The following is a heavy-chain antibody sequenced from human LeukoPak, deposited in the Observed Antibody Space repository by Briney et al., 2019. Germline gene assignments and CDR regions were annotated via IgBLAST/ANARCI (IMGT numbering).Heavy chain of an antibody. V-gene: IGHV3-48*01. CDR1: GFTFSSYS. D-gene: IGHD3-10*01. CDR3: ARSMGYGSGSYDY. CDR2: ISSSSSTI. J-gene: IGHJ4*02. Sequence: QPGGSLRLSCAASGFTFSSYSMNWVRQAPGKGLEWVSYISSSSSTIYYADSVKGRFTISRDNAKSSLYLQMNSLRAEDTAVYYCARSMGYGSGSYDYWGQGTLVTVSS.